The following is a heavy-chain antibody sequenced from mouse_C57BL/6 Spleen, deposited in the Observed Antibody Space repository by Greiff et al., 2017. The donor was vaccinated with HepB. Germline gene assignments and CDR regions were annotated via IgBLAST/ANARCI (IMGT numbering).Heavy chain of an antibody. D-gene: IGHD3-3*01. CDR2: ISSGGDYI. J-gene: IGHJ2*01. Sequence: EVQGVESGEGLVKPGGSLKLSCAASGFTFSSYAMSWVRQTPEKRLEWVAYISSGGDYIYYADTVKGRFTISRDNARNTLYLQMSSLKSEDTAMYYCTSLGQGYYFDYWGQGTTLTVSS. CDR3: TSLGQGYYFDY. CDR1: GFTFSSYA. V-gene: IGHV5-9-1*02.